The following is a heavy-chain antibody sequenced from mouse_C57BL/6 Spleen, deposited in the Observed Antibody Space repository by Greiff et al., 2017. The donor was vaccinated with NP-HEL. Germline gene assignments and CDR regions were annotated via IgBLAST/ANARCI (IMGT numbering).Heavy chain of an antibody. CDR1: GYAFSSYW. V-gene: IGHV1-80*01. Sequence: QVQLKESGAELVKPGASVKISCKASGYAFSSYWMNWVKQRPGKGLEWIGQIYPGDGDTNYNGKFKGKATLTADKSYSTAYMQLSSLTSEDSAVYFCAINYYGSSWFAYWGQGTLVTVSA. CDR2: IYPGDGDT. CDR3: AINYYGSSWFAY. J-gene: IGHJ3*01. D-gene: IGHD1-1*01.